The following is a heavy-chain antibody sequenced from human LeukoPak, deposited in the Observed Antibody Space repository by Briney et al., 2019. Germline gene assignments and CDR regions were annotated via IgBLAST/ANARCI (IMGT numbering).Heavy chain of an antibody. V-gene: IGHV4-61*10. D-gene: IGHD4-17*01. CDR3: ARGGDDYGDYVPFDY. J-gene: IGHJ4*02. CDR1: GGSISSGSYY. CDR2: IYYSGST. Sequence: PSETQSLTCTVSGGSISSGSYYWSWIRQPAGKGLEWIGYIYYSGSTNYNPSLKSRVTISVDTSKNQFSLKLSSVTAADTAVYYCARGGDDYGDYVPFDYWGQGTLVTVSS.